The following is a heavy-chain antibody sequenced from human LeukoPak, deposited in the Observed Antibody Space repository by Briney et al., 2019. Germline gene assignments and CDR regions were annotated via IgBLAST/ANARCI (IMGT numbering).Heavy chain of an antibody. Sequence: ASVKFTCKASGYTFTISGISWVRQARGQGLEWMGWISAYNGNTNYAQKLQGRVTMTTDTSTSTAYMELRSLSSDDTAVYYCARDVWGVVALNWFDPWGQGTLVTVSS. CDR2: ISAYNGNT. D-gene: IGHD3-10*02. J-gene: IGHJ5*02. CDR1: GYTFTISG. CDR3: ARDVWGVVALNWFDP. V-gene: IGHV1-18*01.